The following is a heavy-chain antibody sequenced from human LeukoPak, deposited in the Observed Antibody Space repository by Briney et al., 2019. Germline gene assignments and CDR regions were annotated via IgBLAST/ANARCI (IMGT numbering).Heavy chain of an antibody. D-gene: IGHD3-22*01. V-gene: IGHV3-23*01. J-gene: IGHJ4*02. Sequence: GGSLRLSCAASGFTFSSYAMSWVRQAPGKGLAWISTVSASGDSTSYADSVKGRFTISRDNSKNALYLQMNSLRAEDTAVYYCARGYYDSSGYYYFDYWGQGTLVTVSS. CDR1: GFTFSSYA. CDR2: VSASGDST. CDR3: ARGYYDSSGYYYFDY.